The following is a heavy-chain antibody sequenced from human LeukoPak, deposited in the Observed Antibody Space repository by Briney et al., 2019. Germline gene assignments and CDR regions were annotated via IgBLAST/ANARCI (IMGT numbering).Heavy chain of an antibody. J-gene: IGHJ4*02. D-gene: IGHD6-19*01. V-gene: IGHV4-39*07. CDR2: IYYSGST. CDR3: ARGVRSTDPKFSGWYYTYYFDY. CDR1: GGPISSTIYY. Sequence: PSETLSLTCTVSGGPISSTIYYWGWIRQPPGKGLEWIGDIYYSGSTYYNPSLKSRVTLSVDTSKNQFSLKLNSVTAADTAVYYCARGVRSTDPKFSGWYYTYYFDYWGQGTLVTVSS.